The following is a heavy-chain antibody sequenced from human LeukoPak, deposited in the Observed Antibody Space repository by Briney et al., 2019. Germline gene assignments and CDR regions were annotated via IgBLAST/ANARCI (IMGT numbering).Heavy chain of an antibody. D-gene: IGHD4-11*01. CDR1: GFTFSSYA. CDR3: AKDYSNYDRFEY. CDR2: ISGTGGSI. J-gene: IGHJ4*02. Sequence: QPGGSLRLSCAASGFTFSSYAMHWVRQAPGKGLEWVSDISGTGGSIDYADSVKGRFTSSRDNSKNTLYLQMNSLRAEDTAVYYCAKDYSNYDRFEYWGQGTQVTVSS. V-gene: IGHV3-23*01.